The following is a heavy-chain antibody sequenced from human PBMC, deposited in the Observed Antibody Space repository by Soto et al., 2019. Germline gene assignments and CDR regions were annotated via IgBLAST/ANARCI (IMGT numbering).Heavy chain of an antibody. V-gene: IGHV3-21*01. CDR3: ARDYKGSGYYYYYGMDV. D-gene: IGHD2-15*01. Sequence: NPGGSLRLSCAASGFTFSSYSMNWVRQAPGKGLEWVSSISSSSSYIYYADSVKGRFTISRDNAKNSLYLQMNSLRAEDTAVYYCARDYKGSGYYYYYGMDVWGQGTTVTVSS. CDR2: ISSSSSYI. J-gene: IGHJ6*02. CDR1: GFTFSSYS.